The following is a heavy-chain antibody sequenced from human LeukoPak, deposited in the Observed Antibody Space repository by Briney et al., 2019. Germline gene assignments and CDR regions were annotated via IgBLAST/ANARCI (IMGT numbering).Heavy chain of an antibody. CDR2: IYYSGST. CDR3: ARADGDYVYFWFDP. CDR1: GGSISSSSYY. D-gene: IGHD4-17*01. J-gene: IGHJ5*02. V-gene: IGHV4-39*01. Sequence: SETLSLTCTVSGGSISSSSYYWGWIRQPPGKGLEWIGSIYYSGSTYYNPSLKSRVTISVDTSKNQFSLKLSSVTAADTAVYYCARADGDYVYFWFDPWGQGTLVTVSS.